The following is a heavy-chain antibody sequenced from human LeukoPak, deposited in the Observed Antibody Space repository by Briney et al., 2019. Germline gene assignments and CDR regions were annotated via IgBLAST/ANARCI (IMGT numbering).Heavy chain of an antibody. V-gene: IGHV1-18*01. Sequence: APSVKVSCKASGYTFTSYGISWVRQAHGQGLEWMGWISAYNGNTNYAQKFQGRVTMTRDMSTSTVYMELSSLRSEDTAVYHCGREWDCSGGSCPFDYWGQGTLVTVSS. CDR1: GYTFTSYG. CDR3: GREWDCSGGSCPFDY. J-gene: IGHJ4*02. CDR2: ISAYNGNT. D-gene: IGHD2-15*01.